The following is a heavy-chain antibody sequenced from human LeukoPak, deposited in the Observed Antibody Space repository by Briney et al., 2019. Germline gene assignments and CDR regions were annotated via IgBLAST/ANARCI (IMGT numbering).Heavy chain of an antibody. J-gene: IGHJ4*02. D-gene: IGHD3-16*01. V-gene: IGHV3-30-3*01. CDR3: ARDPGYGYQNDY. CDR1: GFTFSSYA. CDR2: ISYDGSNK. Sequence: GGSLRLSCAASGFTFSSYAMHWVRQAPGKGLEWVAVISYDGSNKYYADSVKGRFTISRDNSKNTLYLQMNSLRAEDTAVYYCARDPGYGYQNDYWGQGTLVTVSS.